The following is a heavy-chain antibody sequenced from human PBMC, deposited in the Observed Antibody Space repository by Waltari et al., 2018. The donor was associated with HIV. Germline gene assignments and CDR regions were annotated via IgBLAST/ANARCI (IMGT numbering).Heavy chain of an antibody. CDR1: GGSISSYY. CDR2: IYYSGST. Sequence: QVQLQESGPGLVKPSETLSLTCTVSGGSISSYYWSWIRQPPGKGLEWIGYIYYSGSTNYNPSLKSRVTISVDTSKNQFSLKLSSVTAADTAVYYCAAFSGSYYEDYWGQGTLVTVSS. CDR3: AAFSGSYYEDY. V-gene: IGHV4-59*08. D-gene: IGHD1-26*01. J-gene: IGHJ4*02.